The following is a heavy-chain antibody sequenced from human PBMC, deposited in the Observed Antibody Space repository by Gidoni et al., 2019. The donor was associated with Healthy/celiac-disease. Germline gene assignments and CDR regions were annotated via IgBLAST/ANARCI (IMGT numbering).Heavy chain of an antibody. CDR1: GYTFTSYD. V-gene: IGHV1-8*01. Sequence: QVQLVQSGAEVKKPGASVQVSCKASGYTFTSYDINWVRQATGQGLEWMGWMNPNSGNTGYAQKFQGRVTMTRNTSISTAYMELSNLRSEDTAVYYCARYSSSSGRFDYWGQGTLVTVSS. CDR3: ARYSSSSGRFDY. J-gene: IGHJ4*02. CDR2: MNPNSGNT. D-gene: IGHD6-6*01.